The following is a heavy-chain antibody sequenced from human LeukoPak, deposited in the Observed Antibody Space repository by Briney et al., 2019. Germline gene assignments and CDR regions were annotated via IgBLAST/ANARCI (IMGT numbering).Heavy chain of an antibody. CDR3: AREEVAGTWYFDL. D-gene: IGHD6-19*01. J-gene: IGHJ2*01. CDR1: GFSFSTDG. CDR2: ILGLGGASLT. V-gene: IGHV3-23*01. Sequence: PGGSLRLSCSASGFSFSTDGMSWVRQAAGKGLEWVSGILGLGGASLTYYADSVKRPFTISRDNSKNTLYLQMNSLRAEDTAVYYCAREEVAGTWYFDLWGRGTLVTVSS.